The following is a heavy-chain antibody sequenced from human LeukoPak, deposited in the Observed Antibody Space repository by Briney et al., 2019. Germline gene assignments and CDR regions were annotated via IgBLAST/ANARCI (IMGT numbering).Heavy chain of an antibody. V-gene: IGHV4-30-2*01. CDR1: GGSISSGGYS. Sequence: PSETLSLTCAVSGGSISSGGYSWSWIRQPPGKGLEWIGYIYHSGSTYYNPSLKSRVTISVDRSKNQFSLKLSSVTAADTAVYYCARSGYEPHYFDYWGQGTLVTVSS. CDR3: ARSGYEPHYFDY. CDR2: IYHSGST. D-gene: IGHD5-12*01. J-gene: IGHJ4*02.